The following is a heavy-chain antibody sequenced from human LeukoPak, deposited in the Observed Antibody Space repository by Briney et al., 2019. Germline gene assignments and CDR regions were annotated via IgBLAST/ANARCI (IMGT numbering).Heavy chain of an antibody. J-gene: IGHJ4*02. CDR2: LNEDGGIT. D-gene: IGHD3-16*01. Sequence: GGSLRLSCEGSGYSFSSFWMHWVRQAPGEGLVWGSRLNEDGGITNYADFAKGRFTISRDNARNTLYLQMNSLSADDTAVYYCTRDIGGRSAYWGQGALVTVSS. CDR1: GYSFSSFW. CDR3: TRDIGGRSAY. V-gene: IGHV3-74*01.